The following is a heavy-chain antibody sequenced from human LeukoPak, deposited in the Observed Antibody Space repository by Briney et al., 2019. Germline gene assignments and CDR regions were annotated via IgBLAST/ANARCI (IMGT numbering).Heavy chain of an antibody. Sequence: SETLSLTCTVSGGSISSSSYYWGWIRQPPGKGLEWIGSVYYSGSTYCNPSLKCRVTMSVDTSRNQFSLKLSSVTAADPAVYYRAKNFARVFDIWGKGKMVTVS. V-gene: IGHV4-39*01. CDR3: AKNFARVFDI. J-gene: IGHJ3*02. CDR1: GGSISSSSYY. D-gene: IGHD3-9*01. CDR2: VYYSGST.